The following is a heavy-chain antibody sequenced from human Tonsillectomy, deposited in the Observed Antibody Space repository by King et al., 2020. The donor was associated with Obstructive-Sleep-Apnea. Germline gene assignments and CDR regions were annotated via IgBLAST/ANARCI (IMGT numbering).Heavy chain of an antibody. D-gene: IGHD3-22*01. CDR2: INHSGRT. CDR1: GGSFSGYY. V-gene: IGHV4-34*01. Sequence: VQLQQWGAGLLKPSETLSLTCAVYGGSFSGYYWNWIRPPPGKGLEWIGKINHSGRTNYNPSLKSRITISVDTSKNQFSLMLSSVTAADTAVYYCAREPSSGYYLGSFDIWGQGTMVTVSS. J-gene: IGHJ3*02. CDR3: AREPSSGYYLGSFDI.